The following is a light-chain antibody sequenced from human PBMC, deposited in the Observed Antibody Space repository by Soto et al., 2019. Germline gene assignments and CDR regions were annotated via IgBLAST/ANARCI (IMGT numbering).Light chain of an antibody. Sequence: DIQMTQSPSTLSASVGDRVTITCRASQSINTWLAWYQQEPGKAPRLLIYKASSLESGVPSRFRGSGSMTEFTLTISSLQPDDFATYFCQHYDSYPPWTFGQGTKVEIK. CDR1: QSINTW. V-gene: IGKV1-5*03. CDR3: QHYDSYPPWT. J-gene: IGKJ1*01. CDR2: KAS.